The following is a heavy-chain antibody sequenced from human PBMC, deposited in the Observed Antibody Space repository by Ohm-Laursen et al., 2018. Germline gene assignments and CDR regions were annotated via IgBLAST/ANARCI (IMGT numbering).Heavy chain of an antibody. CDR1: GGTFSSYA. CDR2: IIPILGIA. CDR3: AESSDYYDSSGYTGVRDY. J-gene: IGHJ4*02. Sequence: GASVKVSCKASGGTFSSYAISWVRQAPGQGLEWMGRIIPILGIANYAQKFQGRVTITADKSTSTAYMELSSLRSEDTAVYYCAESSDYYDSSGYTGVRDYWGQGTLVTVSS. V-gene: IGHV1-69*04. D-gene: IGHD3-22*01.